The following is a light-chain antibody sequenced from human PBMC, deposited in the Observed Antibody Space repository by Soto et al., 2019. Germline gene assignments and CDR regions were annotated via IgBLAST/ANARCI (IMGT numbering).Light chain of an antibody. CDR1: SGSVSTGHF. J-gene: IGLJ1*01. CDR3: VLYMGGGTYV. CDR2: GTN. Sequence: QTVVTQEPSFSVSPGGTVTLTCGLSSGSVSTGHFPSWYQQTPGQAPRTLIYGTNSRSSGVPDRFSGSILGTKAALTITGAQADDDSDYYCVLYMGGGTYVFGAGTKLTVL. V-gene: IGLV8-61*01.